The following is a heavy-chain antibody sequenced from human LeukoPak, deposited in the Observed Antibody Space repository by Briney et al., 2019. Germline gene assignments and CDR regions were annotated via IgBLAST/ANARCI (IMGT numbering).Heavy chain of an antibody. J-gene: IGHJ5*02. Sequence: PSETLSLTCAVYGGSFRGYYWSWIRQPPGKGLEWIGEINHSGSTNYNPSLKSRVTISVDTSKNQFSLKLSSVTAADTAVYYCARKFGTYYDILTGYNWFDPWGQGTLVTASS. CDR2: INHSGST. CDR3: ARKFGTYYDILTGYNWFDP. D-gene: IGHD3-9*01. CDR1: GGSFRGYY. V-gene: IGHV4-34*01.